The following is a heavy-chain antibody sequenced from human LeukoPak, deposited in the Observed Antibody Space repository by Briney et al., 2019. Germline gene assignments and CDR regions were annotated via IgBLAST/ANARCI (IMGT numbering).Heavy chain of an antibody. CDR1: GGSFSGYY. CDR2: INHSGST. Sequence: SETLSLTCAAYGGSFSGYYWSWIRQPPGKGLEWIAEINHSGSTNYNPSLKSRVTISVDTSKNQFSLKLSSETAADTAVYYCARGLGLFYYYYYYMDVWGKGTTVTVSS. D-gene: IGHD3-16*01. CDR3: ARGLGLFYYYYYYMDV. J-gene: IGHJ6*03. V-gene: IGHV4-34*01.